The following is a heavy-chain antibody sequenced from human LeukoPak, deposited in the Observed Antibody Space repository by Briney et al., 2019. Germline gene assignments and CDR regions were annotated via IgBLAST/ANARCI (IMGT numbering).Heavy chain of an antibody. Sequence: GASVKVFCKASGYTFTHYEINWVRQAAGQGLEWVGWIHPKSANKAYAQKFQGRITMTRNTSISTAYMELSSLRSDDTAMYYCARGREVVTIFGLVNMGDYYYHMDVWGKGTTVTVSS. D-gene: IGHD3-3*01. V-gene: IGHV1-8*01. CDR3: ARGREVVTIFGLVNMGDYYYHMDV. CDR2: IHPKSANK. J-gene: IGHJ6*03. CDR1: GYTFTHYE.